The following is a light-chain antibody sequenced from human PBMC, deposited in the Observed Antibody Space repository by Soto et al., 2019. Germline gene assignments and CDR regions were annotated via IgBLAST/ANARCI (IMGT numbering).Light chain of an antibody. CDR3: QQYNNWPPIT. CDR1: QSVSSY. J-gene: IGKJ5*01. Sequence: EIGLTQSPGTLSLSPGERATLSCRASQSVSSYLAWYQQKPGQAPRLLIYDASNRATGIPARFSGSGSGTEFTLTISSLQSEDFAVYYCQQYNNWPPITFGQGTRLEI. CDR2: DAS. V-gene: IGKV3D-15*01.